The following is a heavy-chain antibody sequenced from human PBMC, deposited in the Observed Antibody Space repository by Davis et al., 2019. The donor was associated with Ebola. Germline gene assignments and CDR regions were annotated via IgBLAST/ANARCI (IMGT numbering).Heavy chain of an antibody. Sequence: PSETLSLTCTVSGGSISSSSYYWGWIRQPPGMGLEWIGSIYYSGSTYYNPSLKSRVTISVDTSKNQFSLKLSSVTAADTAVYYCARQGEEDYGGNPQEYYYYGMDVWGQGTTVTVSS. CDR2: IYYSGST. CDR1: GGSISSSSYY. CDR3: ARQGEEDYGGNPQEYYYYGMDV. D-gene: IGHD4-23*01. V-gene: IGHV4-39*01. J-gene: IGHJ6*02.